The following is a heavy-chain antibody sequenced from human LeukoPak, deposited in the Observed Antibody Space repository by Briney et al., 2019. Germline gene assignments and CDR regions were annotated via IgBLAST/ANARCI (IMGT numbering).Heavy chain of an antibody. CDR1: GFTISSNY. Sequence: GGSLRLSCAASGFTISSNYMSWVRQAPGKGLEWVSFIYSGGSTYYADSVKGRFTISRDNSKNTLYLQMNSLRAEDTAVYYCARRAGDYSHPYDYWGQGTLVTVSS. J-gene: IGHJ4*02. CDR2: IYSGGST. CDR3: ARRAGDYSHPYDY. D-gene: IGHD3-22*01. V-gene: IGHV3-66*04.